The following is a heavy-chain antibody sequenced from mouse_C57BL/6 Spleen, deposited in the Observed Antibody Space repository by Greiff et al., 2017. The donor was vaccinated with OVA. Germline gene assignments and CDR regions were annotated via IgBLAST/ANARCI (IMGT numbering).Heavy chain of an antibody. CDR3: ARRVLRYGFDY. CDR2: INPNNGGT. V-gene: IGHV1-26*01. Sequence: VQLQQSGPELVKPGASVKISCKASGYTFTDYYMNWVKQSHGKSLEWIGDINPNNGGTSYNQKFKGKATLTVDKSSSTAYMELRSLTSEDSAVYYCARRVLRYGFDYWGQGTTLTVSS. J-gene: IGHJ2*01. CDR1: GYTFTDYY. D-gene: IGHD1-1*01.